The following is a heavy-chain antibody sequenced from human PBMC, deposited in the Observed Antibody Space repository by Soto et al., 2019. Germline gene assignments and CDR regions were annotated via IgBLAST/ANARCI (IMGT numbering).Heavy chain of an antibody. CDR3: ARAGRSGWYESGAFDI. J-gene: IGHJ3*02. V-gene: IGHV4-59*01. CDR2: IYYSGST. D-gene: IGHD6-19*01. CDR1: GGSISSYY. Sequence: SETLSLTCTVSGGSISSYYWSWIRQPPGKGLEWIGYIYYSGSTNYNPSLKSRVTISVDTSKNQFSLKLSSVTAADTAVYYCARAGRSGWYESGAFDIWGQGTMVTVSS.